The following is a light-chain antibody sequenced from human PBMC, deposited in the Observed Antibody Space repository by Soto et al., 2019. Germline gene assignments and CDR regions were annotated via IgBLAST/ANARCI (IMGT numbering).Light chain of an antibody. CDR1: QSVSSSY. Sequence: EIVLTQSPGTLSLSPGERATLSRRASQSVSSSYLAWYQQKPGQAPRLLIYGASSRATGTPDRFSGSGSGTDFTLTISRLEPEDFAVYYCQQYGSSLITFGQGTRLEIK. CDR3: QQYGSSLIT. CDR2: GAS. J-gene: IGKJ5*01. V-gene: IGKV3-20*01.